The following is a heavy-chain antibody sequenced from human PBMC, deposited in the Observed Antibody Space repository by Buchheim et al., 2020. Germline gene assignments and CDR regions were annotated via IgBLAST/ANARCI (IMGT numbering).Heavy chain of an antibody. J-gene: IGHJ6*02. CDR3: ARDYGAYCSSTSCYGDYYYGMDV. CDR2: IYHSGST. V-gene: IGHV4-4*02. CDR1: GGSISSSNW. Sequence: QVRLQESGPGLVKPSGTLSLTCAVSGGSISSSNWWSWVRQPPGKGLEWIGEIYHSGSTNYNPSLKSRVTISVDKSKNQFSLKLSSVTAADTAVYYCARDYGAYCSSTSCYGDYYYGMDVWGQGTT. D-gene: IGHD2-2*01.